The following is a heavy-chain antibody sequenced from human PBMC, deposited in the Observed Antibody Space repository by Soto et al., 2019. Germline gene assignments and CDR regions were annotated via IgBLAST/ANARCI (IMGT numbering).Heavy chain of an antibody. CDR3: ARMPIVVVPTAPNALDAFDI. CDR1: GGSIGSSSYY. CDR2: VYYSGSN. D-gene: IGHD2-2*01. Sequence: QLQLQESGPRLVKPSETLSLICSVSGGSIGSSSYYWGWIRQPPGRGLEFIGHVYYSGSNFYNPSLKSRLTISVDISKNQFSLRLTSVTAADTAMYYCARMPIVVVPTAPNALDAFDIWGQGTMVTVSS. V-gene: IGHV4-39*01. J-gene: IGHJ3*02.